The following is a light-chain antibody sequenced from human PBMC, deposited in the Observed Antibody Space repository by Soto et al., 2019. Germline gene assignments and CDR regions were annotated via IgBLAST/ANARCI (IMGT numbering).Light chain of an antibody. CDR2: AAS. Sequence: DIHLTQSPSPLSASVGDRVTITCRASQSISTYLNWYQQKPGKAPKLLVYAASILQSGVSSRFSGSGSGTDFTLTISSLQPEDFATYYCQQSYSSPPTFGQGTKVDIK. CDR3: QQSYSSPPT. CDR1: QSISTY. J-gene: IGKJ1*01. V-gene: IGKV1-39*01.